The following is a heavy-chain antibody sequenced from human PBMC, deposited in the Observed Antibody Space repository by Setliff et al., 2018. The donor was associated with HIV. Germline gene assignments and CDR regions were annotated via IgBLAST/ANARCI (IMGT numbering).Heavy chain of an antibody. CDR2: INPSTSGV. J-gene: IGHJ5*02. D-gene: IGHD6-19*01. V-gene: IGHV5-51*01. Sequence: GESLKISCKDSGYKFTSYWVGWVRQMPGRGLEWMGFINPSTSGVRYRPSLQGQVTMSVDKSISTAFLQWSSLAASDTAMYYCVRDQIGDVQVAGTWGTWGQGTLVTVSS. CDR1: GYKFTSYW. CDR3: VRDQIGDVQVAGTWGT.